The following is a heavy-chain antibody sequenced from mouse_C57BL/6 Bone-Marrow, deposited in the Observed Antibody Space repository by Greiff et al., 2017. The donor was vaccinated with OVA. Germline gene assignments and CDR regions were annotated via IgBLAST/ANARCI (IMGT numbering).Heavy chain of an antibody. CDR1: GFTFSSYG. CDR3: ARHAYFDY. Sequence: DVKLVESGGDLVKPGGSLKLSCAASGFTFSSYGMSWVRQTPDKRLEWVATISSGGSYTYYPDSVKGRFTISRDNAKNTLYLQMSSLKSEDTAMYYCARHAYFDYWGQGTTLTVSS. V-gene: IGHV5-6*02. J-gene: IGHJ2*01. CDR2: ISSGGSYT.